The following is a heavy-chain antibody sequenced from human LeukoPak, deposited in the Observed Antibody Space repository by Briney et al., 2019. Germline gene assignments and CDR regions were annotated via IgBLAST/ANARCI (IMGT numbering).Heavy chain of an antibody. Sequence: GGSLRLSCVASGFIFRNYAMSWVRQAPGEGLEWVSGISDNGGGTYYADSVKGRFTISRDNSKNMLYLQMNSLRAEDTAVYYCAKEPTVTRLHYYFDYWGQGTLVTVSS. J-gene: IGHJ4*02. CDR2: ISDNGGGT. CDR3: AKEPTVTRLHYYFDY. V-gene: IGHV3-23*01. CDR1: GFIFRNYA. D-gene: IGHD4-17*01.